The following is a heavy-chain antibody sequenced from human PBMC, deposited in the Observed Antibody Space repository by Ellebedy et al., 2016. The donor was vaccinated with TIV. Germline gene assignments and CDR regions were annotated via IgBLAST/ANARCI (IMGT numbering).Heavy chain of an antibody. CDR2: ISYDGSNK. Sequence: GGSLRLSXAASGFTFSSYGMHWVRQAPGKGLEWVAVISYDGSNKYYADSVKGRFTISRDNSKNTLYLQMNSLRAEDTAVYYCAKGERKNYYYYGMDVWGQGTTVTVSS. J-gene: IGHJ6*02. CDR3: AKGERKNYYYYGMDV. V-gene: IGHV3-30*18. CDR1: GFTFSSYG.